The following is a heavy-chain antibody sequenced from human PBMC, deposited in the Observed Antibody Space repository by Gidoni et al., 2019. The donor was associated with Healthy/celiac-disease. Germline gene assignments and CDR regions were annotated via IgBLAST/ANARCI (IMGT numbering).Heavy chain of an antibody. CDR2: ISAYNVNT. V-gene: IGHV1-18*04. D-gene: IGHD3-22*01. CDR1: GYTFTSYG. Sequence: QVQLVQSGAEVKKPGASVKVSCKASGYTFTSYGISWVRQAPGQGLEWMGWISAYNVNTNYAQKLQGRVTRTTDTSTSTAYMELRSLRSDDTAVYYCARETYYYDSSGHLRWMYFDYWGQGTLVTVSS. J-gene: IGHJ4*02. CDR3: ARETYYYDSSGHLRWMYFDY.